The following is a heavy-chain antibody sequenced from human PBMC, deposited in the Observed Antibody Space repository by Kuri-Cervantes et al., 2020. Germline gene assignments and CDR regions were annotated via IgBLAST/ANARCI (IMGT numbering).Heavy chain of an antibody. CDR1: GFTFSTYA. Sequence: GGSLRLSCAASGFTFSTYAMSWVRQAPGKGLEWFSAVSGSGDSTYYADSVKGRFTISRDNSKNTLYLQMNSLRAEDTAVYYCAKDVRGGSIGYKGYWGQGTLVTVSS. CDR3: AKDVRGGSIGYKGY. CDR2: VSGSGDST. V-gene: IGHV3-23*01. J-gene: IGHJ4*02. D-gene: IGHD3-22*01.